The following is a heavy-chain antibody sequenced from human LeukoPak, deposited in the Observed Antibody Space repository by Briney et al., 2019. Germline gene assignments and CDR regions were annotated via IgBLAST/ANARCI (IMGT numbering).Heavy chain of an antibody. Sequence: PSETLSLTCTVSGGSISSGSYYWSWIRQPAGKGLEWIGHIYTSGSTNYNPSLKSRITISVDTSKNQFFLKLSSVTAADTAVYYCARGNNPISSLDYWGQGTLVTVPS. CDR1: GGSISSGSYY. CDR3: ARGNNPISSLDY. CDR2: IYTSGST. J-gene: IGHJ4*02. D-gene: IGHD1/OR15-1a*01. V-gene: IGHV4-61*09.